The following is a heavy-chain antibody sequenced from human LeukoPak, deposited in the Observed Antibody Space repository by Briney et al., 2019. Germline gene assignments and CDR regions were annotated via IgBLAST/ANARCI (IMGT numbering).Heavy chain of an antibody. CDR1: GGSISSYY. CDR2: IYYSGST. Sequence: SKTLSLTCTVSGGSISSYYWSWIRQPPGKGLEWIGYIYYSGSTNYNPSLKSRVTISVDTSKNQFSLKLSSVTAADTAVYYCARRKMATREFDYWGQGTLVTVSS. V-gene: IGHV4-59*08. J-gene: IGHJ4*02. CDR3: ARRKMATREFDY. D-gene: IGHD5-24*01.